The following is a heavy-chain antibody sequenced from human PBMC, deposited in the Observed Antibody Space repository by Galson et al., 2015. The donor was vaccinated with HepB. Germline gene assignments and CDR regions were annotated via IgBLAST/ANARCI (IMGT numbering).Heavy chain of an antibody. CDR3: ARDHQYGDGRIAAAAPAYYYYYGMDA. CDR1: GFTFSSYS. V-gene: IGHV3-21*01. J-gene: IGHJ6*02. Sequence: SLRLSCAASGFTFSSYSMNWVRQAPGKGLEWVSSISSSSSYIYYADSVKGRFTISRDNAKNSLYLQMNSLRAEDTAVYYCARDHQYGDGRIAAAAPAYYYYYGMDAWGQGTTVTVSS. CDR2: ISSSSSYI. D-gene: IGHD6-13*01.